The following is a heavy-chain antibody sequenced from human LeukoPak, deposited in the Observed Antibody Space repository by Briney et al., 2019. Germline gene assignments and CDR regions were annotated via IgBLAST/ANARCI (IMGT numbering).Heavy chain of an antibody. J-gene: IGHJ4*02. CDR3: AREESAGVDY. D-gene: IGHD6-13*01. CDR1: GFTISSNY. V-gene: IGHV3-53*01. Sequence: GGSLRLSCAASGFTISSNYMSWVRQAPGKGLEGVSVIYSGGSTYYAYSVKGRFTISRDNSKNKHYLQMNSLSAKDTAVDDCAREESAGVDYWGQGTLVTVSS. CDR2: IYSGGST.